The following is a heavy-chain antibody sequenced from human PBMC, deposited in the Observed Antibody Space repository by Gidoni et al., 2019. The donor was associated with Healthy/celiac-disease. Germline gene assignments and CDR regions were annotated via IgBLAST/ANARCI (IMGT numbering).Heavy chain of an antibody. Sequence: QVQLVESGGGVVQPGRSLRLSCAASGFTFSSYGMHWVRQAPGKVLEWLAVIWYDGSNKYYADSVKGRFTISRDNSKNTLYLQMNSLRAEDTAVYYCARDRDRGEDYWGQGTLVTVSS. CDR2: IWYDGSNK. V-gene: IGHV3-33*01. J-gene: IGHJ4*02. D-gene: IGHD3-10*01. CDR1: GFTFSSYG. CDR3: ARDRDRGEDY.